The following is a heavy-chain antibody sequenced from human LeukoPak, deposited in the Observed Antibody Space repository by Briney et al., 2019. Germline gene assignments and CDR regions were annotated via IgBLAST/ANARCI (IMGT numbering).Heavy chain of an antibody. CDR2: ISYDGSNK. D-gene: IGHD2-2*01. CDR1: GFTFSSYA. J-gene: IGHJ4*02. Sequence: GRSLRLSCAASGFTFSSYAMHWVRQAPGKGLEWVAVISYDGSNKYYADSVKGRFTISRDNSKNTLYLQMNSLRAVDTAVYHCASGGFGFRRVVVVPAAIDSWGQGTLVTVSS. CDR3: ASGGFGFRRVVVVPAAIDS. V-gene: IGHV3-30-3*01.